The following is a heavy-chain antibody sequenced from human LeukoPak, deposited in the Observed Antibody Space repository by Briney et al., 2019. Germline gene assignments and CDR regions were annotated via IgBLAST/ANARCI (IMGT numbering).Heavy chain of an antibody. J-gene: IGHJ4*02. CDR2: ANWNGEST. D-gene: IGHD3-16*01. CDR1: GFALYDFG. V-gene: IGHV3-20*04. CDR3: ARSEGSWGNYYFDY. Sequence: PGGSLRLSCTASGFALYDFGMTWVRHAPGKGLEWVSSANWNGESTSYADSVKGRFTISRDNAKKSLYLQMNSLRAEDTALYYCARSEGSWGNYYFDYWGQGILVTVSS.